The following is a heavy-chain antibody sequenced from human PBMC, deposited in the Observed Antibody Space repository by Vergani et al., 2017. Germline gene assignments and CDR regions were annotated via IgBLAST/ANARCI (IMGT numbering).Heavy chain of an antibody. V-gene: IGHV3-23*01. CDR3: APTTLGYCSGGSCYSGDY. Sequence: EVQLLESGGGLVQPGGSLRLSCAASGFTFSSYAMSWVRQAPGKGLEWVSAISGSGGSTYYADSVKGRFTISRDKYKNTLYLKMNSLRAEDTAVYYCAPTTLGYCSGGSCYSGDYWGQGTLVTVCS. D-gene: IGHD2-15*01. J-gene: IGHJ4*02. CDR2: ISGSGGST. CDR1: GFTFSSYA.